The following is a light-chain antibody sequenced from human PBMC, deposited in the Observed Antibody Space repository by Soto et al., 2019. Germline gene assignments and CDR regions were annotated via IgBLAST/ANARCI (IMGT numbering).Light chain of an antibody. J-gene: IGKJ4*01. Sequence: EIVMTHSPGTRSWSPGEMATLSCRASQSVSSNLAWYQRRPGQAPRLLIYGASTRATAIPARFSGSGSGTEFTLTISSLQSEDFAVYYCQQYNNWPLTFGGGTKVDIK. CDR2: GAS. CDR1: QSVSSN. CDR3: QQYNNWPLT. V-gene: IGKV3D-15*01.